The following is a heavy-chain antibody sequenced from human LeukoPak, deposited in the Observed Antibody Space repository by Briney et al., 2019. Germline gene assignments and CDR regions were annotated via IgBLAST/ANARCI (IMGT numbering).Heavy chain of an antibody. J-gene: IGHJ4*02. CDR1: GGSISSSTYY. CDR2: IYYTGST. Sequence: PSETLSLTCTVSGGSISSSTYYWGWIRQPPGKGLEWIGSIYYTGSTYYNPSLKSRVTISMDTSQNQFSLKLSSVTAADTAVYYCARSDEGYRFDYWGQGTLLTVSS. D-gene: IGHD5-24*01. V-gene: IGHV4-39*01. CDR3: ARSDEGYRFDY.